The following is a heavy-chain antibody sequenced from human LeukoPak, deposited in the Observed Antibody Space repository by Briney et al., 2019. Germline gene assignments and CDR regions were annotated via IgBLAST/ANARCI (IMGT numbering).Heavy chain of an antibody. J-gene: IGHJ5*02. CDR3: TTGEEWFGELGTWFDP. CDR1: GFTFSNAL. D-gene: IGHD3-10*01. V-gene: IGHV3-15*01. CDR2: IKSKTDGGTT. Sequence: PGGSLRLSCAASGFTFSNALMSWVRQAPGKGLEWVGRIKSKTDGGTTDYAAPVKGRFTISRDDSKNTLYLQMNSLKTEDTAVYYCTTGEEWFGELGTWFDPWGQGTLVTVSS.